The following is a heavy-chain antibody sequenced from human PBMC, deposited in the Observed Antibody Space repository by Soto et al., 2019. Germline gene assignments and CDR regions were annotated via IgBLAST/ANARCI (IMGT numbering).Heavy chain of an antibody. D-gene: IGHD3-10*01. CDR1: GGSISSSSYY. V-gene: IGHV4-39*01. CDR3: ARQYGSGSYGYYYYGMDV. J-gene: IGHJ6*02. Sequence: SETLSLTCPVSGGSISSSSYYWGWIRQPPGKGLEWIGSIYYSGSTYYNPSLKSRVTISVDTSKNQFSLKLSSVTAADTAVYYCARQYGSGSYGYYYYGMDVWGQGTTVTVAS. CDR2: IYYSGST.